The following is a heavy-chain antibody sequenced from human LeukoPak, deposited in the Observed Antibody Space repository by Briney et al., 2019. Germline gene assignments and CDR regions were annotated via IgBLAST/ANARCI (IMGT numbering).Heavy chain of an antibody. V-gene: IGHV4-38-2*02. J-gene: IGHJ4*02. CDR1: GYSISSGYF. D-gene: IGHD3-16*02. Sequence: PSETLSLTCTVSGYSISSGYFWGWIRQPPGKGLEWIGSIYYSGSTYYNPSLKSRVTISVDTSKNQFSLKLSSVTAADTAVYYCAREGASYDYVWGSYRSNDYWGQGTLVTVSS. CDR3: AREGASYDYVWGSYRSNDY. CDR2: IYYSGST.